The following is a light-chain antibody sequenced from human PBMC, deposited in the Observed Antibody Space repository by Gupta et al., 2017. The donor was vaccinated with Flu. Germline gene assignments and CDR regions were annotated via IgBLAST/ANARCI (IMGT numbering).Light chain of an antibody. V-gene: IGKV1-39*01. CDR3: QQSYSTPFS. CDR1: QSISSY. CDR2: AAS. Sequence: GDRVTITCRASQSISSYLNWYQQKPGKAPKLLIYAASSLQSGVPSRFSGSGSGTDFTLTISSLQPEDFATYYCQQSYSTPFSFGQGTKLEIK. J-gene: IGKJ2*01.